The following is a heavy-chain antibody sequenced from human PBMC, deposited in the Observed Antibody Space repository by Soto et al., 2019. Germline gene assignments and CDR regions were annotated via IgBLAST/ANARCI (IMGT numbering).Heavy chain of an antibody. Sequence: ASVNVYWKACGGTLSSHTISWVCQAPGQGLEWMGWISAYNGNTNYAQKLQGRVTMTTDTSTSTAYMELRSLRSDDTAVYYCAIFFFYFYGDHRDLHSFPTRRSSDL. V-gene: IGHV1-18*01. J-gene: IGHJ2*01. CDR3: AIFFFYFYGDHRDLHSFPTRRSSDL. CDR2: ISAYNGNT. D-gene: IGHD4-17*01. CDR1: GGTLSSHT.